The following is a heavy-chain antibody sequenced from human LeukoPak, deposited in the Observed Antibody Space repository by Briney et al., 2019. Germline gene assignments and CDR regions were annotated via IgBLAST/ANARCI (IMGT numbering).Heavy chain of an antibody. V-gene: IGHV1-2*04. CDR2: INPNSGGT. J-gene: IGHJ6*02. Sequence: ASVKISCKASGYTFTGYYMHWVRQAPGQGLEWMGWINPNSGGTNYAQKFQGWVTMTRDTSISTAYMELSRLRSDDTAVYYCARANGYSGYVYYYYGMDVWGQGTTVTVSS. CDR3: ARANGYSGYVYYYYGMDV. CDR1: GYTFTGYY. D-gene: IGHD5-12*01.